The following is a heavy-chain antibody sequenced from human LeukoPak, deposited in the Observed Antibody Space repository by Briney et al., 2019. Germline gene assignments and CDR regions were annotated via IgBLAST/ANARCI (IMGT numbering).Heavy chain of an antibody. Sequence: SETLSLTCTVSGGSISSSSYYWSWIRQPPGKGLEWIGEINHSGSTNYNPSLKSRVTISVDTSKNQFSLKLSSVTAADTAVYYCARGFRSSAIFGVVIISGSDYWGQGTLVTVSS. CDR3: ARGFRSSAIFGVVIISGSDY. J-gene: IGHJ4*02. CDR2: INHSGST. D-gene: IGHD3-3*01. CDR1: GGSISSSSYY. V-gene: IGHV4-39*07.